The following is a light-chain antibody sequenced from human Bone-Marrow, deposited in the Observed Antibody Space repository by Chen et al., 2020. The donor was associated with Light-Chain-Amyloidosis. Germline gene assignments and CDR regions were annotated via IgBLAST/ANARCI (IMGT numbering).Light chain of an antibody. J-gene: IGLJ1*01. CDR1: SSDVGGDNH. CDR3: SSYTITNTLV. Sequence: QSALTQPASVSGSPGQAITIPCTGTSSDVGGDNHVSWYQQHPDKAPKLMIYEVTNRPSWVPDRFSGSKSDNTASLTISGLQTEDEADYFCSSYTITNTLVFGSGTSVTVL. V-gene: IGLV2-14*01. CDR2: EVT.